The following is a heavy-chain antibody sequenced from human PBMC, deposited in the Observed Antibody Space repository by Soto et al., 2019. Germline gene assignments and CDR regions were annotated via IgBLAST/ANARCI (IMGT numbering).Heavy chain of an antibody. CDR1: GGSIRSGGNS. CDR2: IYYSGST. V-gene: IGHV4-31*03. CDR3: ARGVLRTFDS. Sequence: QVQLQESGPGLVKPSQTLSLTCTVSGGSIRSGGNSWSWIRQHSGKGLEWIGYIYYSGSTYYNPSLQSRLTISLDTSKNQFSLKLSSVTAADTAGYYCARGVLRTFDSWGQGTLVTVSS. J-gene: IGHJ4*02.